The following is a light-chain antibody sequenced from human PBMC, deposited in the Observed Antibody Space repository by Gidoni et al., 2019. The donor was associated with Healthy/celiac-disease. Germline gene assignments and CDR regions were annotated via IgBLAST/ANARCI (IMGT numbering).Light chain of an antibody. V-gene: IGKV1-9*01. CDR3: QQLNSYPLT. J-gene: IGKJ5*01. Sequence: DIQSTQPPSFLSASVGDRVTIPCRASQGISSYLAWYQQKPGKAPKLLIYAASTLQSGVPSRFSGSGSGTEFTLTISSLQPEDFATYYCQQLNSYPLTFGQGTRLEIK. CDR1: QGISSY. CDR2: AAS.